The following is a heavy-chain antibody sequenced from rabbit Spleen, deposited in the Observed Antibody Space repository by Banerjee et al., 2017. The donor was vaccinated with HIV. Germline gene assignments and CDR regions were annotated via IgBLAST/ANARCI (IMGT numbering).Heavy chain of an antibody. CDR2: IYAAKGST. CDR1: GVSFSGDYY. D-gene: IGHD4-1*01. V-gene: IGHV1S43*01. Sequence: QELLVESGGGLVKPGASLTLTCIASGVSFSGDYYMCWLRPAPGKGLEWIGIIYAAKGSTDYASWVNGRFAISSVNAQSTVDLKMTSLTAADTATYFCASAIVPWLGLTRLDLWGQGTLVTVS. CDR3: ASAIVPWLGLTRLDL. J-gene: IGHJ3*01.